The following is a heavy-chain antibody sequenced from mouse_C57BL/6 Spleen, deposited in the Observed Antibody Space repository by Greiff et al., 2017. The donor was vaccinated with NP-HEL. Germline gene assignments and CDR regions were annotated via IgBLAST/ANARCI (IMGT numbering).Heavy chain of an antibody. Sequence: QVQLQQSGPELVKPGASVKISCKASGYAFSSSWMNWVKQRPGKGLEWIGRMYPGDGDTNYNGKFKGKATLTADKSSSTAYMQLSSLTSEDSAVYFCARPYGSSYGYFDVWGTGTTVTVSS. CDR3: ARPYGSSYGYFDV. D-gene: IGHD1-1*01. V-gene: IGHV1-82*01. J-gene: IGHJ1*03. CDR2: MYPGDGDT. CDR1: GYAFSSSW.